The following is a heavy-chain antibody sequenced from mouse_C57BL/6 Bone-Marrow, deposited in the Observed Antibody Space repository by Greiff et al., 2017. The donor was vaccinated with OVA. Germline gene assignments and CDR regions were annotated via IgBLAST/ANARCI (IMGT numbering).Heavy chain of an antibody. CDR2: IDPEDGET. Sequence: EVKLQQSGAELVKPGASVKLSCTASGFNIKDYYMHWVKQRTEQGLEWIGRIDPEDGETKYAPKFQGKATITADTSSNTAYLQISSLTSEDTAVYYCARGHYGYDGFAYWGQGTLVTVSA. J-gene: IGHJ3*01. D-gene: IGHD2-2*01. CDR3: ARGHYGYDGFAY. V-gene: IGHV14-2*01. CDR1: GFNIKDYY.